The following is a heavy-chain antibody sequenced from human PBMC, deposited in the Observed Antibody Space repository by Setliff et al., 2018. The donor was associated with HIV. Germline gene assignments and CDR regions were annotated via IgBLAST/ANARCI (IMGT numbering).Heavy chain of an antibody. V-gene: IGHV4-34*01. CDR2: INHSGST. Sequence: GSLRLSCAASELTFSNYAMIWIRQPPGKGLEWIGEINHSGSTNYNPSLKSRVTMSLDTSKNQISLKLSSVTAADTAVYFCARASYYDSGSSPLGYWGQGTLVTVSS. CDR1: ELTFSNYA. CDR3: ARASYYDSGSSPLGY. D-gene: IGHD3-10*01. J-gene: IGHJ4*02.